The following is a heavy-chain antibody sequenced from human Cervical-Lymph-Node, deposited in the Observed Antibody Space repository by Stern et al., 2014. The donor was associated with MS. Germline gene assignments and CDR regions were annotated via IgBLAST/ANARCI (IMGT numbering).Heavy chain of an antibody. CDR3: ARGEPQADCGGDCSINY. D-gene: IGHD2-21*02. J-gene: IGHJ4*02. CDR2: ISTDGSSI. CDR1: GFTFSSYW. Sequence: VQLVESGGGLVQPGGSLRLSCAASGFTFSSYWMHWVRQAPGKGLVWVSRISTDGSSISYADSVQGRFIISRDNARNTLYLQLNSLTAEDTAVYYCARGEPQADCGGDCSINYWGQGTLVSVSS. V-gene: IGHV3-74*02.